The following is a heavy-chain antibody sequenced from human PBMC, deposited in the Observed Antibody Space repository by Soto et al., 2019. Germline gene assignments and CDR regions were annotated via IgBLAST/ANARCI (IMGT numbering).Heavy chain of an antibody. V-gene: IGHV4-39*01. CDR1: GGSISGTSYY. CDR2: IYYSGST. J-gene: IGHJ3*02. D-gene: IGHD2-15*01. Sequence: SETLSLTCTVSGGSISGTSYYWGWIRQPPGKGLEWIGSIYYSGSTYYNPSLKSRVTISVDTSKNQFSLKLSSVTAADTAVYYCARGNTVVTENAFDIWGQGTMVTVSS. CDR3: ARGNTVVTENAFDI.